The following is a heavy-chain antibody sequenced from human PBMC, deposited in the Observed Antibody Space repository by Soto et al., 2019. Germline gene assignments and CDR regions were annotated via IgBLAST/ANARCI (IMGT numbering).Heavy chain of an antibody. V-gene: IGHV1-3*01. CDR2: INAGNGNT. D-gene: IGHD6-19*01. J-gene: IGHJ4*02. CDR1: GYTFTSYA. CDR3: ARDPRSGWYFDY. Sequence: ASVKVSCKASGYTFTSYAMHWVRQAPGQRLEWMGWINAGNGNTKYSQKFQGRVTITRDTSASTAYMELSSLRSEDTAVYYCARDPRSGWYFDYWGQGTLVTAPQ.